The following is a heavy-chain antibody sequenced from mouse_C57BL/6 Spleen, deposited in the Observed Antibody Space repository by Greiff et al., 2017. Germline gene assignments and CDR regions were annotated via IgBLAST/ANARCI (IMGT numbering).Heavy chain of an antibody. CDR1: GFSLTSYG. J-gene: IGHJ1*03. CDR3: ATNWDVKGWYFDV. CDR2: IWSGGST. Sequence: QVQLQQSGPGLVQPSQSLSITCTVSGFSLTSYGVHWVRQSPGKGLEWLGVIWSGGSTDYNAAFISRLSLSKDNSKSQVFFKMNSRQADDTAIYYCATNWDVKGWYFDVWGTGTTVTVSS. V-gene: IGHV2-2*01. D-gene: IGHD4-1*01.